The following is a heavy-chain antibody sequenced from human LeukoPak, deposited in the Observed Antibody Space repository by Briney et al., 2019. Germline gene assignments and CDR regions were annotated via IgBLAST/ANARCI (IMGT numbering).Heavy chain of an antibody. V-gene: IGHV1-3*01. J-gene: IGHJ4*02. D-gene: IGHD5-12*01. Sequence: VASVKVSCKASGYTFTSYAMHWVRQAPGQRLEWMGWINAGNGNTKYSQKFQGRVTITRDTSVSTAYMELSSLRSEDTAVYYCARDHNIVAPFDYWGQGTLVTVSS. CDR1: GYTFTSYA. CDR3: ARDHNIVAPFDY. CDR2: INAGNGNT.